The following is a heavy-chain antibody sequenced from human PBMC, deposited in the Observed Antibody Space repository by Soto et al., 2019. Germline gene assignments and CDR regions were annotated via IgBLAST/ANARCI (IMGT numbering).Heavy chain of an antibody. D-gene: IGHD3-10*01. V-gene: IGHV3-9*01. CDR3: AKDRGSGSYAANYYYYGMDV. J-gene: IGHJ6*02. CDR2: INWNSGSI. Sequence: PGGSLRLSCAASGFTFDDYAMHLVRQAPGKGLEWVSGINWNSGSIGYADSVKGRFTISRDNAKTSLYLQMNSLRAEDTALYYCAKDRGSGSYAANYYYYGMDVWGQGTTVTVSS. CDR1: GFTFDDYA.